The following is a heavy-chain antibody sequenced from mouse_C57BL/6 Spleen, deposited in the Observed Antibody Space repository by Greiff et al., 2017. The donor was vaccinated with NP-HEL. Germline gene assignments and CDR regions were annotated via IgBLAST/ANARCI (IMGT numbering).Heavy chain of an antibody. CDR2: IRNKANGYTT. Sequence: EVKLMESGGGLVQPGGSLSLSCAASGFTFTDYYMSWVRQPPGKALEWLGFIRNKANGYTTEYSASVKGRFTISRDNSQSILYLQMNALRAEDSATYYRARSPLGYYFDSWGPGTTLTVSS. CDR3: ARSPLGYYFDS. D-gene: IGHD1-3*01. CDR1: GFTFTDYY. J-gene: IGHJ2*01. V-gene: IGHV7-3*01.